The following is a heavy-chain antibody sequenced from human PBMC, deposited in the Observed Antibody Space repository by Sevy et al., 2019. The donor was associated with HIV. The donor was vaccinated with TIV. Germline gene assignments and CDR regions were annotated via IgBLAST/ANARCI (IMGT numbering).Heavy chain of an antibody. CDR2: ISFSGSKT. CDR3: AKTPFMDFWNDYYSFHFDF. Sequence: GGSLRLSCAAAGFNFSNYAMTWVRQAPGKGLEWVSGISFSGSKTYYAESVKGRFSISRDPSKNTLYLQMNNVRVEDTAVYFCAKTPFMDFWNDYYSFHFDFWGQGTLVTVSS. V-gene: IGHV3-23*01. J-gene: IGHJ4*02. CDR1: GFNFSNYA. D-gene: IGHD3-3*01.